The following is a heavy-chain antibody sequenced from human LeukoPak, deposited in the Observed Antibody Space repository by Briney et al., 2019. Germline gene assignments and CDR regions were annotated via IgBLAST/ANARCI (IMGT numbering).Heavy chain of an antibody. CDR3: ASLTTADAFDI. CDR2: IYDSGST. D-gene: IGHD3-22*01. Sequence: SETLSLTCTVSGGSVSISSYYWSWIRQPPGKGLEWIGYIYDSGSTNYNPSLKSRVTISVDTSKNQFSLKLSSVTAADTAVFYCASLTTADAFDIWGQGTMVSV. V-gene: IGHV4-61*01. J-gene: IGHJ3*02. CDR1: GGSVSISSYY.